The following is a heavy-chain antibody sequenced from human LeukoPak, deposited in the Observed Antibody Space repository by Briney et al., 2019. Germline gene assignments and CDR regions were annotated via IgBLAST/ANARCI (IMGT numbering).Heavy chain of an antibody. D-gene: IGHD6-19*01. V-gene: IGHV1-69*04. CDR1: GGTFSSYA. J-gene: IGHJ4*02. CDR2: IIPILGIA. CDR3: ARDLAVAGLGGFDY. Sequence: GASVKVSCKASGGTFSSYAISWVRQAPGQGLEWMGRIIPILGIANYAQKFQGRVTITADKSTSTAYMELSSLRSEDTAVYYCARDLAVAGLGGFDYWGQGTLVTVSS.